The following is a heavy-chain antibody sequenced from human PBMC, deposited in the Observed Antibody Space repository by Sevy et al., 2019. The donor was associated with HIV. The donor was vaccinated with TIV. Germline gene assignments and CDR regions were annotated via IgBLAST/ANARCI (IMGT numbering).Heavy chain of an antibody. CDR1: GFTFSDYY. D-gene: IGHD2-2*02. CDR2: ISSSGSTI. CDR3: ARDLPSDIVVVPAAILFFDY. V-gene: IGHV3-11*01. Sequence: GGSLRLSCAASGFTFSDYYMSWIRQAPGKGLEWVSYISSSGSTIYYADSVKGRFTIARDNAKNSLYLQMNSLRAEDTAVYYCARDLPSDIVVVPAAILFFDYWGQGTLVTVSS. J-gene: IGHJ4*02.